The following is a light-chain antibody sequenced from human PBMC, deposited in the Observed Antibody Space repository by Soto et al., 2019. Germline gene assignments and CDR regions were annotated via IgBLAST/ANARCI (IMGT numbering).Light chain of an antibody. CDR2: DAS. CDR1: QSISSW. CDR3: QQYNSYSGT. J-gene: IGKJ1*01. Sequence: DIQMTQSPSTLSASVGDRVTITCRASQSISSWLAWYQQKPGKAPKLLIYDASSLESGVPSRFSGSGSGTEFTLTISSLQPDDFVTYYCQQYNSYSGTFGQGTKVEIK. V-gene: IGKV1-5*01.